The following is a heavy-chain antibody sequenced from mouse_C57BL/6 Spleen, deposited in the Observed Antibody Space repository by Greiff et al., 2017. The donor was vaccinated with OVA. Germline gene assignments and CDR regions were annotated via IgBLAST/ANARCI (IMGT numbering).Heavy chain of an antibody. CDR1: GYTFTDYE. D-gene: IGHD2-3*01. Sequence: QVQLKESGAELVRPGASVTLSCKASGYTFTDYEMHWVKQTPVHGLEWIGAIDPETGGTAYNQKFKGKAILTADKSSSTAYMELRSLTSEDSAVYYCTRSGDGPSFAYWGQGTLVTVSA. V-gene: IGHV1-15*01. CDR2: IDPETGGT. J-gene: IGHJ3*01. CDR3: TRSGDGPSFAY.